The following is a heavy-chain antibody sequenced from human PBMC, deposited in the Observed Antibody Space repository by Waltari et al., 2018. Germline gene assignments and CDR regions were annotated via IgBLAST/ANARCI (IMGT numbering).Heavy chain of an antibody. V-gene: IGHV3-53*01. CDR2: IYSGGST. Sequence: EVQLVESAGGWIQPGGSLRRSCSASGFTVSRNYMGWVRPAPGKGLEWVSVIYSGGSTYYADSVKGRFTISRDNSKNTLYLQMNSLRAEDTAVYYCARETGAGCDYWGQGTLVTVSS. J-gene: IGHJ4*02. CDR3: ARETGAGCDY. D-gene: IGHD7-27*01. CDR1: GFTVSRNY.